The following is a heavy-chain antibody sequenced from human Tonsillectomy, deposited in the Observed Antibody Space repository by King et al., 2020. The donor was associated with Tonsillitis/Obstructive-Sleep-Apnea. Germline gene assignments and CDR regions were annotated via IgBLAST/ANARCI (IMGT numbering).Heavy chain of an antibody. J-gene: IGHJ3*02. CDR3: AKSGGAYYYDSSGYQEAFDI. V-gene: IGHV3-23*04. Sequence: VQLVESGGGLVQPGGSLRLSCAASGFTFSSYAMSWVRQAPGKGLEWVSAISGSGGSTYYADSVKGRFTISRDNSKNTLYLQMNSLRAEDTAVYYCAKSGGAYYYDSSGYQEAFDIWGQGTMVTVSS. CDR1: GFTFSSYA. D-gene: IGHD3-22*01. CDR2: ISGSGGST.